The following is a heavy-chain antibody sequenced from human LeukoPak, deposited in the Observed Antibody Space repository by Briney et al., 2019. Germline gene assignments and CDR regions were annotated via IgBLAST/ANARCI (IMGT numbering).Heavy chain of an antibody. J-gene: IGHJ4*02. CDR3: AKGPRAYSSSPTYYFDY. V-gene: IGHV3-30*02. CDR1: GFTFSSYG. Sequence: GGSLRLSCAASGFTFSSYGKHWVRQAPGKGLEWVAFIRYDGSNKYYADSVKGRFTISRDNSKNTLYLQMNSLRAEDTAVYYCAKGPRAYSSSPTYYFDYWGQGTLVTVSS. D-gene: IGHD6-6*01. CDR2: IRYDGSNK.